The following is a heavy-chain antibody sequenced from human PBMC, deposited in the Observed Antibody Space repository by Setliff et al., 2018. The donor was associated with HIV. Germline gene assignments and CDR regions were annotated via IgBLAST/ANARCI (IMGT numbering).Heavy chain of an antibody. CDR2: ISPYNGHT. CDR1: GYTFLTYS. J-gene: IGHJ6*02. D-gene: IGHD6-19*01. Sequence: ASVKVSCKASGYTFLTYSISWVRQAPGHGLEWMGWISPYNGHTNYAQNFQGRVTMTTDTSTSRAYMELRSLRSDDTAAYFCARLGSGWSDSYYYAMDVWGQGTTVTVSS. CDR3: ARLGSGWSDSYYYAMDV. V-gene: IGHV1-18*01.